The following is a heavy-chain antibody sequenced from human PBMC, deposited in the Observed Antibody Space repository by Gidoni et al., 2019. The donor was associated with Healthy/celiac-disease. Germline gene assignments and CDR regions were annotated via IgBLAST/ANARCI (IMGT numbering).Heavy chain of an antibody. CDR2: ISGSGGST. CDR1: VFTFSRYA. J-gene: IGHJ6*02. CDR3: AVDFWRGYEYYYYGMDV. Sequence: EVPLLESGGGLVQPGGSLSLSCSASVFTFSRYAMGWVRQAPGKGLEWVSAISGSGGSTYYADSVKGRFTISRDNSKNTLYLQMNSLRAEDTAVYYCAVDFWRGYEYYYYGMDVWGQGTTVTVSS. D-gene: IGHD3-3*01. V-gene: IGHV3-23*01.